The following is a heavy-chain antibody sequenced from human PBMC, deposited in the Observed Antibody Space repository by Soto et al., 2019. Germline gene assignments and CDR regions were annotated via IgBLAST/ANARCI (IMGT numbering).Heavy chain of an antibody. CDR2: INHSGST. D-gene: IGHD5-18*01. CDR1: GGSFSGYY. Sequence: QVQLQQWGAGLLKPSETLSLTCAVYGGSFSGYYWGWIRQPPGKGLEWIGEINHSGSTNYNPSLKSRVTISVDTSKNQFSLKLSSVTAADTAVYYCARRRYSYGKGVDYWGQGTLVTVSS. J-gene: IGHJ4*02. CDR3: ARRRYSYGKGVDY. V-gene: IGHV4-34*01.